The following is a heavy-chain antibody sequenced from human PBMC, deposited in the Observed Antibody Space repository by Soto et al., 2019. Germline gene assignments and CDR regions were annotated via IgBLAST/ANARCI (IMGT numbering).Heavy chain of an antibody. CDR2: IWYDGSNK. Sequence: PGGSLRLSCAASGFTFSSYGMHWVRQAPGKGLEWVAVIWYDGSNKYYADSVKGRFTISRDNSKNTLYLQMNSLRAEDTAVYYCARPYYDSSGKAPCDPWGQGTMVTVYS. CDR1: GFTFSSYG. J-gene: IGHJ5*02. V-gene: IGHV3-33*01. CDR3: ARPYYDSSGKAPCDP. D-gene: IGHD3-22*01.